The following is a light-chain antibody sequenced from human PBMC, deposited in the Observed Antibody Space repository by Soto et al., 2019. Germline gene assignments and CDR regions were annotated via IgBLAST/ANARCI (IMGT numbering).Light chain of an antibody. CDR1: SSDVGGYNY. CDR3: SSYTSSIVV. Sequence: QLVLTQPASVSGSPGQSITISCTGTSSDVGGYNYVSWYQQHPGKAPKLMIYDVSNRPSGVSNRFSGSKSGNTASLTISGLQAEDEADYYCSSYTSSIVVFGGGTKVTVL. J-gene: IGLJ2*01. V-gene: IGLV2-14*01. CDR2: DVS.